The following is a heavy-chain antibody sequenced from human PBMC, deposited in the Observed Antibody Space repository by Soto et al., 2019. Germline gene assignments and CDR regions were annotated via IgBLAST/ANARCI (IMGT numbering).Heavy chain of an antibody. CDR2: IYYSGST. CDR3: ARAAHYSSPFRWFDP. D-gene: IGHD6-13*01. V-gene: IGHV4-31*03. J-gene: IGHJ5*02. Sequence: QVQLQESGPGLVKPSQTLSLTCTVSGGSISSCGYYWSWIRQHPGKGLEWIGYIYYSGSTYYNPSLKSRVTISVATSKNQFSLKLSSVTAADTAVYYCARAAHYSSPFRWFDPWGQGTLVTVSS. CDR1: GGSISSCGYY.